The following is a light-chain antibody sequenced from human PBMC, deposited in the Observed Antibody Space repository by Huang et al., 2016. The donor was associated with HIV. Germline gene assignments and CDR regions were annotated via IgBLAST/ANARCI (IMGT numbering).Light chain of an antibody. J-gene: IGKJ2*01. CDR2: AAS. V-gene: IGKV1-NL1*01. Sequence: DIQMTQSPSSLSASVGDRVTMTCRASQGISNSLAWYQQKPGKAPKLLLYAASRLESGVPSRFSGSGSGTDYTLTISSLQPEDFATYYCQQYYSTPRTCGQGTKLEIK. CDR3: QQYYSTPRT. CDR1: QGISNS.